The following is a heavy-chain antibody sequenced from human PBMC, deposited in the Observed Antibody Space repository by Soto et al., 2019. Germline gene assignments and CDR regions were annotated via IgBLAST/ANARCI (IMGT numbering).Heavy chain of an antibody. D-gene: IGHD4-17*01. CDR3: ARDTYGGNFDY. CDR2: IYYSGST. V-gene: IGHV4-59*01. CDR1: GGSISSYY. Sequence: SETLSLTCTVSGGSISSYYWSWIRQPPGKGLEWIGYIYYSGSTNYNPSLKSRVTISVDTSKNQFSLKLSSVTAADTAVYYCARDTYGGNFDYRGQGTLVTVSS. J-gene: IGHJ4*02.